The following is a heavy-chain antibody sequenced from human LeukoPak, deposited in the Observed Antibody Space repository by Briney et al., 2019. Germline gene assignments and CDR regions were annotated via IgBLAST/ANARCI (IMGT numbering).Heavy chain of an antibody. Sequence: PSETLSLTCTVSGGSISSYYWSWIRQPPGKGLEWIGYIYYSGSTNYNPSLKSRVTISVDTSKNQFSLKLSSVTAADTAVYYCARWNCGGDCYSWFGGYYYYMDVWGKGTTVTISS. CDR3: ARWNCGGDCYSWFGGYYYYMDV. V-gene: IGHV4-59*01. D-gene: IGHD2-21*02. CDR2: IYYSGST. CDR1: GGSISSYY. J-gene: IGHJ6*03.